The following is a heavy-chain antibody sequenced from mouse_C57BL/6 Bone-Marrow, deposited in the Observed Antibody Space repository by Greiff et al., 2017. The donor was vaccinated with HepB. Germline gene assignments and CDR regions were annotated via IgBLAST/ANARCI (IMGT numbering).Heavy chain of an antibody. CDR1: GFSLTSYG. CDR3: ARNYYGSSYYFGY. D-gene: IGHD1-1*01. CDR2: IWSGGST. V-gene: IGHV2-2*01. Sequence: QVQLQQSGPGLVQPSQSLSITCTVSGFSLTSYGVHWVRQSPGKGLEWLGVIWSGGSTDYNAAFISRLSISKDNSKTQVFFKMNSLQADDTAIYYCARNYYGSSYYFGYWGQGTTLTVSS. J-gene: IGHJ2*01.